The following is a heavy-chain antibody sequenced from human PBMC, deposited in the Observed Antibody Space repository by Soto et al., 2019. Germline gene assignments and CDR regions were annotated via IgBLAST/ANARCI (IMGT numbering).Heavy chain of an antibody. D-gene: IGHD3-3*01. CDR1: GFTFSSYG. V-gene: IGHV3-33*01. J-gene: IGHJ4*02. CDR2: IWYDGSNK. Sequence: GGSLRLSCAASGFTFSSYGMHWVRQAPGKGLEWVAVIWYDGSNKYYADSVKGRFTISRDNSKNTLYLQMNSLRAEDTAVYYCARQVGSVAAPTYYDFWSGYSFSVDYWGQGTLVTVSS. CDR3: ARQVGSVAAPTYYDFWSGYSFSVDY.